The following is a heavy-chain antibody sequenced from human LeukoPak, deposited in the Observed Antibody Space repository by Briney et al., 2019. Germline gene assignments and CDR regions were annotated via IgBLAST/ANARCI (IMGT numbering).Heavy chain of an antibody. CDR3: ARDGGGAYYYGSGAEFDY. D-gene: IGHD3-10*01. Sequence: GGSLRLSCAASGFTFSSYAMHWVRQAPGKGLEWVSSISSTSSYIYYADSVKGRFTISRDNAKNSVYLQMNSLRAEDTAVYYCARDGGGAYYYGSGAEFDYWGQGTLVTVSS. CDR1: GFTFSSYA. CDR2: ISSTSSYI. V-gene: IGHV3-21*01. J-gene: IGHJ4*02.